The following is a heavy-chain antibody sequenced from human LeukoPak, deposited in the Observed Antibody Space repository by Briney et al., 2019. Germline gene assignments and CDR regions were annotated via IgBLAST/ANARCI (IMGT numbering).Heavy chain of an antibody. CDR3: ARLSIAAAGTLGDY. J-gene: IGHJ4*02. CDR2: INPNSGGT. Sequence: ASEKVSCKASGYTFTGYYMHWVRQAPGQGLEWMGWINPNSGGTNYAQKFQGRVTMTRDTSISTAYMELSRLRSDDTAVYYCARLSIAAAGTLGDYWGQGTLVTVSS. D-gene: IGHD6-13*01. CDR1: GYTFTGYY. V-gene: IGHV1-2*02.